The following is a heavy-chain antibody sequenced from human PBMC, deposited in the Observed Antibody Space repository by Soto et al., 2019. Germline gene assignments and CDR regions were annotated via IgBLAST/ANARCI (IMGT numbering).Heavy chain of an antibody. Sequence: EVQLLESGGGLIHPGGTLRLSSAASGFAFNTFTLTWFRQAPGKGLECVSAITPSGGTTSYAAYVRGRFTISRDNSKNTLYLQMNSLRAEDTAVYHGAKGSPIRSATFRPFDYWGPGTLVTVSS. CDR1: GFAFNTFT. CDR2: ITPSGGTT. J-gene: IGHJ4*02. V-gene: IGHV3-23*01. CDR3: AKGSPIRSATFRPFDY.